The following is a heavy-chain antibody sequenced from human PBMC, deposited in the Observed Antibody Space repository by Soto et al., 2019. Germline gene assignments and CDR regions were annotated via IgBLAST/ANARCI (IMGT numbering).Heavy chain of an antibody. V-gene: IGHV3-30*18. CDR3: AKDLPGDSGEH. CDR2: ISYDGSNK. D-gene: IGHD2-21*01. Sequence: PGGSLRLSCAASGFTFSSYGMHWVRQAPGKGLEWVAVISYDGSNKYYADSVKGRFTISRDNSKNTLYLQMNSLRAEDTALYYCAKDLPGDSGEHWGQGTLVTVSS. CDR1: GFTFSSYG. J-gene: IGHJ1*01.